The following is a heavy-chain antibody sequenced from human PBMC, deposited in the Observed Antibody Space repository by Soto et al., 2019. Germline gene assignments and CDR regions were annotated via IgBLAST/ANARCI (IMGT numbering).Heavy chain of an antibody. V-gene: IGHV1-8*01. Sequence: QVQLVQSGAEVKKPGASVKVSCKASGYTFTSYDINWVRQATGQGLEWMGWMNPNSGNTGYAQKFQGRVTMTRNTSLSTADMELSSLRSEDTAVYYCARGLGDIAAAGTGYWGQGTLVTVSS. D-gene: IGHD6-13*01. CDR2: MNPNSGNT. CDR3: ARGLGDIAAAGTGY. CDR1: GYTFTSYD. J-gene: IGHJ4*02.